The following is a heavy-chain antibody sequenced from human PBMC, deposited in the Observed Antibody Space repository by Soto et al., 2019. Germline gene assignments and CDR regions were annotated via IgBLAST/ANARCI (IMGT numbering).Heavy chain of an antibody. J-gene: IGHJ4*02. Sequence: EVQLLDSGGGLVQPGGSLRLSCAASGFTFNNYAMNWVRQAPGKGLEWFATISGTGGSTYYADSVKGRFTISRDNSKNTLYLQMNSLRVEDTAVYYCAKDRLGGNFDYWGQGTQVTVSS. V-gene: IGHV3-23*01. CDR3: AKDRLGGNFDY. CDR2: ISGTGGST. CDR1: GFTFNNYA.